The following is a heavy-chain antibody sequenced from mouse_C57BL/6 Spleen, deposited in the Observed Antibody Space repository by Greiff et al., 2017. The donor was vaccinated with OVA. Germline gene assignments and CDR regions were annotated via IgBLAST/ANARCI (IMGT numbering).Heavy chain of an antibody. CDR1: GYTFTSYW. D-gene: IGHD1-1*01. Sequence: QVQLQQPGAELVKPGASVKLSCKASGYTFTSYWMQWVKRRPGQGLGWIGEIDPSDSYTNYNQKFKGKATLTVDTSSSTAYMQLSSLTSEDSAVYYCARLHGSSSYYAMDYWGQGTSVTVSS. CDR3: ARLHGSSSYYAMDY. CDR2: IDPSDSYT. J-gene: IGHJ4*01. V-gene: IGHV1-50*01.